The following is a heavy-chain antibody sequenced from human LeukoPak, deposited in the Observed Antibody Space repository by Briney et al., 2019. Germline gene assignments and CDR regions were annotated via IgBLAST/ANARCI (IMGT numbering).Heavy chain of an antibody. CDR2: ISGSGGST. D-gene: IGHD1-26*01. Sequence: GESLKISCAASGFTFSSYAMSWVRQAPGKGLEWVSAISGSGGSTYYADSVKGRFTISRDNSKNTLYLQMNSLRAEDTAVYYCAREVVGATEFDSWGQGTLVAVSS. J-gene: IGHJ4*02. CDR1: GFTFSSYA. CDR3: AREVVGATEFDS. V-gene: IGHV3-23*01.